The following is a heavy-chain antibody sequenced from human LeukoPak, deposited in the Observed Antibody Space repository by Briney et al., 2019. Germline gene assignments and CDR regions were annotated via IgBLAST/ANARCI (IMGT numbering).Heavy chain of an antibody. J-gene: IGHJ4*02. Sequence: GGSLRLSCAASGFTFSNYAMHWVRQAPGKGLEWVAVVSAAGTNKYYVDSVKGRFTISRDNSRNTVYLQMNSLRAEDTAVYYCAKGRGDYDFWSGYYTLDYWGQGTLVTVSS. D-gene: IGHD3-3*01. V-gene: IGHV3-30*04. CDR3: AKGRGDYDFWSGYYTLDY. CDR2: VSAAGTNK. CDR1: GFTFSNYA.